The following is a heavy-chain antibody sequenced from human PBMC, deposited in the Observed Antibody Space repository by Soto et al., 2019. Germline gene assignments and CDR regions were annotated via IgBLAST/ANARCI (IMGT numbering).Heavy chain of an antibody. V-gene: IGHV5-10-1*01. CDR1: GYRFTTYW. CDR3: ARSSTNWGDPYYYYYNMDV. Sequence: PGESLKISCKGSGYRFTTYWINWVRQMPGKGLEWMGRIDPSDSYTNYSPSFQGHVTISVDKSISAAYLQWSSLKASDTAMYYCARSSTNWGDPYYYYYNMDVWGQGTTVTVSS. CDR2: IDPSDSYT. J-gene: IGHJ6*02. D-gene: IGHD7-27*01.